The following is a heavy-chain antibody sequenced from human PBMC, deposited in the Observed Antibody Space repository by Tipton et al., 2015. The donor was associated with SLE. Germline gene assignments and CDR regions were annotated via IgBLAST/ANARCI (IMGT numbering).Heavy chain of an antibody. CDR1: GFTFSDTW. CDR2: IKSKADGGTI. Sequence: SLRLSCAASGFTFSDTWMNWVRQAPGKGLEWVGRIKSKADGGTIDYAAPVKGRFTMSRDDSANTLFLLMNSLKAEDTAVYYCARWRGIGYYFDYWGQGTLVTVSS. CDR3: ARWRGIGYYFDY. V-gene: IGHV3-15*01. D-gene: IGHD3-16*01. J-gene: IGHJ4*02.